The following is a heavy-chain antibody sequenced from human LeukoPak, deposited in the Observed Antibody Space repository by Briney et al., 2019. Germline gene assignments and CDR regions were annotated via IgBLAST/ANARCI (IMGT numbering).Heavy chain of an antibody. J-gene: IGHJ6*02. CDR2: ISGSGGST. CDR1: GFTFSSYA. Sequence: GGSLRLSCAASGFTFSSYAMSWVRQAPGKGLEWVSAISGSGGSTYYADSVKGRFTISRDNSKNMLYLQMNSLRAEDTAVYYCAKAMYDFWSGYPYGVDVWGQGTTVTVSS. V-gene: IGHV3-23*01. CDR3: AKAMYDFWSGYPYGVDV. D-gene: IGHD3-3*01.